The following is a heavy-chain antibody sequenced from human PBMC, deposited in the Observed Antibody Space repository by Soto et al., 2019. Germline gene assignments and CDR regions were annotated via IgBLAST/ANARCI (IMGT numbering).Heavy chain of an antibody. V-gene: IGHV1-2*02. J-gene: IGHJ4*02. CDR2: ISPKSGGT. Sequence: ASVKVSCKASGYTFTGYYIHWVRRAPGQGFEWMGRISPKSGGTNYAQKFQGRVTMTWDTSLNTAYMELSSLISEDTAVYYCARPPGYISDWYYFDLWGQGTLVTVSS. CDR1: GYTFTGYY. D-gene: IGHD6-19*01. CDR3: ARPPGYISDWYYFDL.